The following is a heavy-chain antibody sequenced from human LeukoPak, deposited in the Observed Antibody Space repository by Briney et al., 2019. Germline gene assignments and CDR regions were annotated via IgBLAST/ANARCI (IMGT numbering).Heavy chain of an antibody. D-gene: IGHD4-11*01. J-gene: IGHJ4*02. V-gene: IGHV4-34*01. Sequence: PSETLSLTXAVYGGSFGGYYWSSIRQSPGKGLEWLGEINHSGSTNYNPSLKSRVTISVDTSKNQFSLKLSSVTAADTAVHYCARDYYSNYPRFDYWGQGTLVTVSS. CDR1: GGSFGGYY. CDR3: ARDYYSNYPRFDY. CDR2: INHSGST.